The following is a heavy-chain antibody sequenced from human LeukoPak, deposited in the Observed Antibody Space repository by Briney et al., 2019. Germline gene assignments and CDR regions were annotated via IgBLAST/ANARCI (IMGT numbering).Heavy chain of an antibody. V-gene: IGHV3-48*03. J-gene: IGHJ4*02. Sequence: PGGSLRLSCAASGFTFSSYEMNWVRQAPGKGLEWVSYISSSGSTIYYADSVKGRFTISRDNAKNSLYLQMNSLRAEDTAVYYCARVSVRVDYWGQGTLVTVSS. D-gene: IGHD3-10*01. CDR2: ISSSGSTI. CDR1: GFTFSSYE. CDR3: ARVSVRVDY.